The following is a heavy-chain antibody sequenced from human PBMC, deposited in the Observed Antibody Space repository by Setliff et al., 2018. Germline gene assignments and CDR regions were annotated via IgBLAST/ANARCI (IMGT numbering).Heavy chain of an antibody. CDR2: IHYSGDT. Sequence: PSETLSLTCTVSGFSINSGTHFWGWIRQPPGKGLEWIGRIHYSGDTYYNPSLKSRATVSVDTSTSQFSLRLTSVTAADTAVYYCARMSGFQYMDVWGKGTTVTVSS. CDR1: GFSINSGTHF. D-gene: IGHD3-3*01. CDR3: ARMSGFQYMDV. V-gene: IGHV4-39*07. J-gene: IGHJ6*03.